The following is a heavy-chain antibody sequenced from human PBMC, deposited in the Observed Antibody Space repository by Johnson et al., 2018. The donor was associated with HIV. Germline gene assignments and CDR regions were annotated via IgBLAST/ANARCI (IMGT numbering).Heavy chain of an antibody. D-gene: IGHD3-16*01. CDR1: GFRFDEYA. CDR3: VKDRLLGEYPSYAFDV. CDR2: ISGNSATI. Sequence: VQLVESGGDLVQPGRSLRLSCAASGFRFDEYAMHWVRQAPGKGLEWVSGISGNSATIGYADSLEGRLTISRDNAKNSLYLQMHSLRAEDTALYYCVKDRLLGEYPSYAFDVVRQGTMVTVSS. V-gene: IGHV3-9*01. J-gene: IGHJ3*01.